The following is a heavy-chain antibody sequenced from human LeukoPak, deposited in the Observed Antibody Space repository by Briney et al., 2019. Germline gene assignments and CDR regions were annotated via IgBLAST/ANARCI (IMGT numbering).Heavy chain of an antibody. J-gene: IGHJ3*02. Sequence: GGSLRLSCAASGFTFSSYAMSWARQAPGKGLEWVSDISGSGGSTYYADSVKGRFTISRDNSKNSLYLQMNSLRAEDTAVYYCAKDPTVTIAFDIWGQGTMVTVSS. CDR3: AKDPTVTIAFDI. CDR2: ISGSGGST. V-gene: IGHV3-23*01. CDR1: GFTFSSYA. D-gene: IGHD4-11*01.